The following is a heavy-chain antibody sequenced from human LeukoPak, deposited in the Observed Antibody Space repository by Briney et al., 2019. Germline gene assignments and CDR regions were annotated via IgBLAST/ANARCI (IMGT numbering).Heavy chain of an antibody. CDR1: GFTFSSYE. J-gene: IGHJ4*02. Sequence: GGSLRLSCAASGFTFSSYEMNWVRQAPGKGLEWVSYISTSGNSIYYADSVKGRFTISRDNAKNSLYLQMNSLRAEDTAVYYCARDRSSGWHYLDYWGQGTLVTVSS. D-gene: IGHD6-19*01. CDR3: ARDRSSGWHYLDY. V-gene: IGHV3-48*03. CDR2: ISTSGNSI.